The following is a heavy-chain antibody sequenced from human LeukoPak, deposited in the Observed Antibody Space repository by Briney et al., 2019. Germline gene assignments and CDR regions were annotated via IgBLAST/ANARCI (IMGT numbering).Heavy chain of an antibody. D-gene: IGHD3-10*01. CDR2: IYYSGST. V-gene: IGHV4-59*01. CDR1: GGSISSYY. CDR3: ARQGYYYGSGSYYNSRKYYFDY. J-gene: IGHJ4*02. Sequence: SETLSLTCTVSGGSISSYYWNWIRQPPGKGLEWIGYIYYSGSTNYNPSLMSRVTISVDTSKNQFSLRLSSVTAADTAVYYCARQGYYYGSGSYYNSRKYYFDYWGQGTLVTVSS.